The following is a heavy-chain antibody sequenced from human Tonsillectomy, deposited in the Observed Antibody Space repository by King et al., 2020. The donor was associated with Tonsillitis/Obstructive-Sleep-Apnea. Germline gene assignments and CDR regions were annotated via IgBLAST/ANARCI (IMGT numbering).Heavy chain of an antibody. J-gene: IGHJ4*02. D-gene: IGHD3-9*01. CDR3: ARDHDWSFDY. CDR1: GFTFSSDS. CDR2: ISTSTI. V-gene: IGHV3-48*02. Sequence: VQLVESGGGLVQPGGALRLSCAASGFTFSSDSMNWVRQAPGKGLEWVSYISTSTISYADYGKGRVTISRDNAKNSLYLQMDSLRDEDTALYYCARDHDWSFDYWGQGTLVTVSS.